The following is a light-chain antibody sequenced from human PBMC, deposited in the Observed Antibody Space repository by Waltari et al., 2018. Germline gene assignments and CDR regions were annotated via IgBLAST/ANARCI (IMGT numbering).Light chain of an antibody. J-gene: IGLJ3*02. CDR1: SSNIGSNY. V-gene: IGLV1-47*01. CDR2: RNN. Sequence: QSVLTQPPSASGTPGQTVTISCSGSSSNIGSNYVYWYQQFPGTAPKPLIYRNNQRPSGVADRISGSKTGTSASLAISGLRSEDESDYYCSTWDDTLSGPVFGGGTKLTVL. CDR3: STWDDTLSGPV.